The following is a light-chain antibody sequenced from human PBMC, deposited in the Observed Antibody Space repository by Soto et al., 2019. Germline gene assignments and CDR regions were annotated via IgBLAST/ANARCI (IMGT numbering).Light chain of an antibody. J-gene: IGKJ1*01. Sequence: EIVLTQSPATLSLSPGDRATLSCGASQSVSNNYLAWYQQKPGQPPRLLIYDASNRATGIPARFSGSGSGTDFTLTIRSIEPEDFAVYYCKQYGSSPTFGQGTKVDIK. CDR1: QSVSNNY. V-gene: IGKV3D-20*01. CDR3: KQYGSSPT. CDR2: DAS.